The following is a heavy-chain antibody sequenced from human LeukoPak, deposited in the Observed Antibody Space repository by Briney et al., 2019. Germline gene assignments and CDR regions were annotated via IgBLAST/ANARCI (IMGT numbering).Heavy chain of an antibody. V-gene: IGHV4-39*07. Sequence: SETLSLTCSASGASISSSSCYWGWIRQPPGKGLEWVGTIHYSGNTYYNPSLKSRVTILVDTSKNQFSLRLSSVTAADTAVYYYARRDIVPSPFDYWGQGTLVTVSS. CDR3: ARRDIVPSPFDY. J-gene: IGHJ4*02. CDR1: GASISSSSCY. D-gene: IGHD2-15*01. CDR2: IHYSGNT.